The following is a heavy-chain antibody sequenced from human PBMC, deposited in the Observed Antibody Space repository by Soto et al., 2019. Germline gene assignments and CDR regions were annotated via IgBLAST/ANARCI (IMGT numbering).Heavy chain of an antibody. Sequence: QVQLVESGGGVVQPGRSLRLSCAASGLIFSGYAMHWVRQAPGKGLEGVAVISYDGNTKYYADSVKGRFTVSRDNSKNTLYVQMNNLSAEDTAMYYCAKETSAYEIDYWGQGTLVNVSS. V-gene: IGHV3-30-3*01. J-gene: IGHJ4*02. CDR2: ISYDGNTK. D-gene: IGHD5-12*01. CDR3: AKETSAYEIDY. CDR1: GLIFSGYA.